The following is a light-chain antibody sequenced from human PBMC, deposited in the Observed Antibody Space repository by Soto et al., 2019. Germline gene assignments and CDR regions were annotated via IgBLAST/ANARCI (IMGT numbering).Light chain of an antibody. CDR3: CSYAGTYTWV. Sequence: QSVLTQPRSVSGSPGQSVTISCTGTRSDVGGYKYVSWYQHHPGKAPKVMIYDVSKWPSGVPDRFSGSKSGNTASLTISGLQAEDEADYYCCSYAGTYTWVFGGGTKLTVL. CDR1: RSDVGGYKY. CDR2: DVS. J-gene: IGLJ3*02. V-gene: IGLV2-11*01.